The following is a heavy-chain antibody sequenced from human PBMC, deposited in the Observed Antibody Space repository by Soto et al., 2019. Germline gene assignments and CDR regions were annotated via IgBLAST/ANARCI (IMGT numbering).Heavy chain of an antibody. CDR1: GGSISSADYY. J-gene: IGHJ4*02. CDR2: ISYSGSP. D-gene: IGHD3-10*01. Sequence: SETLSLTCTVSGGSISSADYYWSWIRQPPGKGLEWIGYISYSGSPYYSPSLKSRVFISLDTSTNQFSLKLSSVTAADTAVYYCASSYGGFLYYFDYWGQGTPVTAPQ. V-gene: IGHV4-30-4*01. CDR3: ASSYGGFLYYFDY.